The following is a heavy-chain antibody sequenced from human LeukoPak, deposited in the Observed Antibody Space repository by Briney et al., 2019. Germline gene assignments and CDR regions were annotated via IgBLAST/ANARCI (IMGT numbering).Heavy chain of an antibody. V-gene: IGHV3-30-3*01. CDR2: ISYDGSNK. J-gene: IGHJ4*02. D-gene: IGHD7-27*01. CDR3: ARAPNWDRPFDY. Sequence: PGGSLRLSCAASGFTFSSYAMHWVRQAPGKGLEWVAVISYDGSNKYYTDSVKGRFTISRDNSKNTLYLQMNSLRPEDTAVYYCARAPNWDRPFDYWGQGTLVTVSS. CDR1: GFTFSSYA.